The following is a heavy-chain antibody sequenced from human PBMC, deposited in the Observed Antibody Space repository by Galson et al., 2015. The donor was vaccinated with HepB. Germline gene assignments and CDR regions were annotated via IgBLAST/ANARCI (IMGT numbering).Heavy chain of an antibody. J-gene: IGHJ3*02. CDR2: TSAYNGNT. CDR1: GYTFTSYG. D-gene: IGHD4-17*01. Sequence: SVKVSCKASGYTFTSYGISWVRQAPGQGLEWMGWTSAYNGNTNYAQKLQGRVTMTTDTSTSTAYMELRSLRSDDTAVYHCARDGDYGRTNDAFDIWGQGTMVTVSS. CDR3: ARDGDYGRTNDAFDI. V-gene: IGHV1-18*04.